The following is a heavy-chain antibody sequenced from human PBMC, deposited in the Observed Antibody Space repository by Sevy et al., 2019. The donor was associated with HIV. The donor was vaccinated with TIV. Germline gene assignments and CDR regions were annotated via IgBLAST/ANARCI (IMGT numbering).Heavy chain of an antibody. CDR1: GFTISGNY. J-gene: IGHJ6*03. Sequence: GGSLRLSCAASGFTISGNYMTWIRQAPGKGLEWVSVIYSGGKTYYADSVKGRINISRDNSENKLYLQMNSLRPEDSALYFCARNRLAGYYSFYMDVWGKGTTVTVSS. D-gene: IGHD6-19*01. CDR2: IYSGGKT. V-gene: IGHV3-53*05. CDR3: ARNRLAGYYSFYMDV.